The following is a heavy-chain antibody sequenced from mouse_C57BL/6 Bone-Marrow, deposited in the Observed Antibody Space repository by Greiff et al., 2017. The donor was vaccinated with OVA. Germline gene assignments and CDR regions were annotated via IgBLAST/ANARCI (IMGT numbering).Heavy chain of an antibody. CDR1: GYTFTSYW. D-gene: IGHD1-1*01. CDR2: IDPSDSYT. CDR3: ARGELLLRYDY. V-gene: IGHV1-59*01. J-gene: IGHJ2*01. Sequence: QVQLQQPGAELVRPGTSVKLSCKASGYTFTSYWMHWVKQRPGQGLEWIGVIDPSDSYTNYNQKFKGKATLTVDTSSSTAYMQLSSLTSEDSAVYYCARGELLLRYDYWGQGTTLTVSS.